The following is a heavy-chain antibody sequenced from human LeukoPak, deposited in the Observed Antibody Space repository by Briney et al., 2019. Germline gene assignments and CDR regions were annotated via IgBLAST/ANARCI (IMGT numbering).Heavy chain of an antibody. J-gene: IGHJ4*02. V-gene: IGHV4-34*01. CDR1: GGSFSGYY. D-gene: IGHD3-16*01. CDR2: INHSGST. Sequence: PSETLSLTCAVCGGSFSGYYWSWIRQPPGKGLEWIGGINHSGSTNYNPSLKSRVTISVDTSKNQFSLKLSSVTAADTAVYYCARVPSWGALDYWGQGTLVTVSS. CDR3: ARVPSWGALDY.